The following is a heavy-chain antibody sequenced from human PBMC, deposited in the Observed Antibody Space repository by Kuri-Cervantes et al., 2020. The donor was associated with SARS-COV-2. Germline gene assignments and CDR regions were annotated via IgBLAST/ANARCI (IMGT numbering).Heavy chain of an antibody. CDR2: IYPGDSDI. J-gene: IGHJ3*02. Sequence: GESLKISCKGSGYTFTSYWIAWVRQMLGKGLEWMGIIYPGDSDIRYGPSFQGQVTISADKSISTAYLQWSSLKASNTAMYYCARCGSVPAAFDDAFDIWGQGTMVTVSS. CDR1: GYTFTSYW. D-gene: IGHD2-2*01. V-gene: IGHV5-51*01. CDR3: ARCGSVPAAFDDAFDI.